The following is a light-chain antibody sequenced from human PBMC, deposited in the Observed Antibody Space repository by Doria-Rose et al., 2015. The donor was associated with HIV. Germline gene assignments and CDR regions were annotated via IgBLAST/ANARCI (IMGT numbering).Light chain of an antibody. CDR2: DGS. CDR3: HQYGTSWT. Sequence: TQSPGTLSVSPGERATLSCRASQSFSSTYLAWYQQKPGQAHSLLIYDGSTRATGISDRFSASGSRTDFTLTINRLEPEDFALYYCHQYGTSWTFGQGTKVEI. V-gene: IGKV3-20*01. CDR1: QSFSSTY. J-gene: IGKJ1*01.